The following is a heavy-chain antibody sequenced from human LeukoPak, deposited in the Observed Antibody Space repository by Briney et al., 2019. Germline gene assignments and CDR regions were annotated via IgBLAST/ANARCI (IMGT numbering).Heavy chain of an antibody. Sequence: SETLSLTCTVSGGSISSSSYYWGWIRQPPGKGLEWIGSIYYSGSTYYNPSLKSRVTISVDTSKNQFSLKLSSVTAADTAVYYCARLRVDGSSWYDTRRAYFDYWGQGTLVTVSS. CDR3: ARLRVDGSSWYDTRRAYFDY. D-gene: IGHD6-13*01. CDR1: GGSISSSSYY. V-gene: IGHV4-39*01. CDR2: IYYSGST. J-gene: IGHJ4*02.